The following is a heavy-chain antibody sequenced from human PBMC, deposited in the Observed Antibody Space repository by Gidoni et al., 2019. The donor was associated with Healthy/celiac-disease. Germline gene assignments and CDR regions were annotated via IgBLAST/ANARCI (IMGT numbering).Heavy chain of an antibody. V-gene: IGHV4-34*01. CDR1: GGSFSGYY. CDR3: ARYRSSWSYNWFDP. Sequence: QVQLPQWGAGLLTPSETLSLTCAVDGGSFSGYYWSWIRQPPGKGLAWIGEINHSGSTNYNPSLKSRVTISVDTSKNQFSLKLSSVTAADTAVYYCARYRSSWSYNWFDPWGQGTLVTVSS. CDR2: INHSGST. J-gene: IGHJ5*02. D-gene: IGHD6-13*01.